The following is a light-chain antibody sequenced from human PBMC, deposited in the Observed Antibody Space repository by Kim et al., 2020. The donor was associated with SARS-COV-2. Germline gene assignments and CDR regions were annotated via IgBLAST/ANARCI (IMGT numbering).Light chain of an antibody. J-gene: IGLJ3*02. CDR3: QAWDSYTVV. Sequence: SVSPGQTASITCSGDKLGNKYVSWYQQKPSQSPVLVVYYDTKRPSGVPERFSGSSSGNTATLTISGTQAMDEGDYYCQAWDSYTVVFGGGTQLTVL. CDR1: KLGNKY. CDR2: YDT. V-gene: IGLV3-1*01.